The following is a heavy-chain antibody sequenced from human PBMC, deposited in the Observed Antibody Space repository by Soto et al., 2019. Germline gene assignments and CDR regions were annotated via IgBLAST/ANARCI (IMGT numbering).Heavy chain of an antibody. J-gene: IGHJ5*02. CDR1: GYTFTSYA. Sequence: QVQLVQSGAEEKKPGASVKVSCKASGYTFTSYAMHWVRQAPGQRLEWMGWINAGNGNTKYSQKFQGRVTITRDTSASTAYMALSSLRSEDTAVYYCARDRQQLNWFAPWGQGTLVTVSS. CDR2: INAGNGNT. D-gene: IGHD6-13*01. CDR3: ARDRQQLNWFAP. V-gene: IGHV1-3*05.